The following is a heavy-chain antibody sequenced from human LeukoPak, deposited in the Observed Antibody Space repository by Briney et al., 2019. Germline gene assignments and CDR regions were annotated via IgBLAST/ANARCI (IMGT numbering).Heavy chain of an antibody. CDR2: INPNSGGT. Sequence: ASVKVSCKASGYTFTGYYMHWVRQAPGQGLEWMGWINPNSGGTNYAQKFQGRVTMTRDTSISTAYMELSRLRSDDTAVYYCARDSSGWYYFDYWGQGTVVTVSS. CDR1: GYTFTGYY. CDR3: ARDSSGWYYFDY. V-gene: IGHV1-2*02. D-gene: IGHD6-19*01. J-gene: IGHJ4*02.